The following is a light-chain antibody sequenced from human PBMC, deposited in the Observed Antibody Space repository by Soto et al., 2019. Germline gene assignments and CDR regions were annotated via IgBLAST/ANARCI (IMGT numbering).Light chain of an antibody. J-gene: IGLJ1*01. CDR3: SSHSSGDFRV. CDR1: SSDVGRYNH. CDR2: EDS. Sequence: QSALTQPASVSGSPGQSITISCTVTSSDVGRYNHVSWYQHHPGKAPKLLISEDSKRPSGVSNRFSGSKSDYTASLTISGLQAEDEADYYCSSHSSGDFRVFGTGTKVTVL. V-gene: IGLV2-14*01.